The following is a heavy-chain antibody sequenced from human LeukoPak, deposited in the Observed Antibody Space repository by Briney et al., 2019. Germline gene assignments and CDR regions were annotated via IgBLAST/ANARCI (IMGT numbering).Heavy chain of an antibody. V-gene: IGHV1-69*13. CDR3: ARRMAGYLYYFDY. CDR2: IIPIFGTA. CDR1: GGTFSSYA. D-gene: IGHD3-9*01. Sequence: ASVNVSCKAPGGTFSSYAISWVRQAPGQGLEWMGGIIPIFGTANYAQKFQGRVTITADESTSTAYMELSSLRSEDTAVYYCARRMAGYLYYFDYWGQGTLVTVSS. J-gene: IGHJ4*02.